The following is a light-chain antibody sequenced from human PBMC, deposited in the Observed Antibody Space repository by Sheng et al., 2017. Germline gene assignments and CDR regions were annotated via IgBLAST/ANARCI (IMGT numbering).Light chain of an antibody. V-gene: IGLV2-14*03. CDR2: DVN. Sequence: QSALTQPASVSGSPGQSITISCSGTTSDVGGFDYVSWYQHHPGTAPKLILFDVNKRPSGVSNRFSGSKSGSTASLTISGLQAEDEADYYCNSYTNNSTWIFGGGTHLTVL. CDR1: TSDVGGFDY. CDR3: NSYTNNSTWI. J-gene: IGLJ2*01.